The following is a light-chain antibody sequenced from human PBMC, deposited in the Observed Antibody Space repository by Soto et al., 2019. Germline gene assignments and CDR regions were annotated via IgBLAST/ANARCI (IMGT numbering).Light chain of an antibody. V-gene: IGKV3-11*01. J-gene: IGKJ5*01. CDR2: GAF. CDR1: PSVTNF. CDR3: QRRSMWRAVT. Sequence: EIVLTQSPATLSLSPGERATLSCRASPSVTNFLAWYQQKPGQAPRLLIYGAFNRATGIPARFSGSGSGTDFTLTSSSREPEDSAVYCCQRRSMWRAVTFGQGTGGEIK.